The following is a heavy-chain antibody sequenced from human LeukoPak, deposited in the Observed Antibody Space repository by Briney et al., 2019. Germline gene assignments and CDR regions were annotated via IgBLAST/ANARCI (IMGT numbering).Heavy chain of an antibody. CDR3: VKDWGPRFAPGSSYFDS. D-gene: IGHD3-10*01. CDR2: ISYDGSNK. Sequence: GGSLRLSCAASGFTFSSYAMHWVRQAPGKGLEWVAVISYDGSNKYYADSVKGRFTISRDNAQNTLYLQMNFVRPEDSALYFCVKDWGPRFAPGSSYFDSWGQGTLVTVSS. CDR1: GFTFSSYA. J-gene: IGHJ4*02. V-gene: IGHV3-30*04.